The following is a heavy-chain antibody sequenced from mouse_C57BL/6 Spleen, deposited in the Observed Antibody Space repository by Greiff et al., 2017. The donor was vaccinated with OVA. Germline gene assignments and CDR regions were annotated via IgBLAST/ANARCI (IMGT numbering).Heavy chain of an antibody. CDR3: ARYGEDDCDGHFDD. V-gene: IGHV1-69*01. J-gene: IGHJ2*01. CDR1: GYTFTSYW. D-gene: IGHD2-4*01. Sequence: QVQLQQSGAELVKPGASVKLSCKASGYTFTSYWMHWVKQRPGQSLEWIGEIDPSDSYTNYNQKFKGKSTLTVDKSSSTAYMQLSSLTSEDTAVYYCARYGEDDCDGHFDDWGTGTTLTVSS. CDR2: IDPSDSYT.